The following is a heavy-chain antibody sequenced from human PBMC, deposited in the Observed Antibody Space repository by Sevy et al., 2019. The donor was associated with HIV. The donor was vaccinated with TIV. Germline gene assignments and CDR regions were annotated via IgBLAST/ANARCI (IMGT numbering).Heavy chain of an antibody. CDR1: GFTFSSYG. J-gene: IGHJ6*02. D-gene: IGHD4-17*01. Sequence: GGSLRLSCAASGFTFSSYGMHWVRQAPGKGLEWVAVISSDGSNKYYSDSVKGRFTISRDNSKNTLYLQMNSLRAEDTAVYYCAKDLSGDNYAYYYYGMDVWGQGTTVTVSS. V-gene: IGHV3-30*18. CDR3: AKDLSGDNYAYYYYGMDV. CDR2: ISSDGSNK.